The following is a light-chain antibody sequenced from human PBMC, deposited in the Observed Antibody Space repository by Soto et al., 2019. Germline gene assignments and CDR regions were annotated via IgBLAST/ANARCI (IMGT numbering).Light chain of an antibody. CDR1: RSNIGSNT. J-gene: IGLJ2*01. CDR3: ATWDDSLNGHVV. Sequence: QSALTQPASVSGSPGQRVTISCSGSRSNIGSNTVNWYQQLPGTAPKFLIYSNNQRPSGVPKRFSGSKSGTSASLAISGLQSEDEADYYCATWDDSLNGHVVFGGGTKLTVL. V-gene: IGLV1-44*01. CDR2: SNN.